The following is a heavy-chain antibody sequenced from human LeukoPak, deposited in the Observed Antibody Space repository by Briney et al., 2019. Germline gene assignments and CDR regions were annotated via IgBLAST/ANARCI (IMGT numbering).Heavy chain of an antibody. J-gene: IGHJ6*02. Sequence: ASVKVSCKASGYTFTSYGISWVRQAPGQGLEWMGWISAYNGNTNYAQKPKGRVTMTTDTSTSTAYRELRSLRSDATAVYYCARDHGGWYSDYYDYDGMDVWGQGTTVTAS. CDR1: GYTFTSYG. CDR3: ARDHGGWYSDYYDYDGMDV. D-gene: IGHD6-19*01. CDR2: ISAYNGNT. V-gene: IGHV1-18*01.